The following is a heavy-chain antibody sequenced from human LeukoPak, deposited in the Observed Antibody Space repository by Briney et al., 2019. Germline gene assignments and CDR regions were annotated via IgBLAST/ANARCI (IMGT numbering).Heavy chain of an antibody. Sequence: GGSLSLSCAASGFTFSTYGMHWLRQAPGKGLAWVAVISYGGRNDYYADSEKGRFTIPRDNHKNTLYLQMTSLRAEDTAVYYCSKDFYYGSGSPYYFDKWGQGTLVTVSS. CDR2: ISYGGRND. J-gene: IGHJ4*02. CDR3: SKDFYYGSGSPYYFDK. CDR1: GFTFSTYG. D-gene: IGHD3-10*01. V-gene: IGHV3-30*18.